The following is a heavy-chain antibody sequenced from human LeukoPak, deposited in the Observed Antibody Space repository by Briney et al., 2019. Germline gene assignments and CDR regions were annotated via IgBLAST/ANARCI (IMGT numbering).Heavy chain of an antibody. CDR3: ARDRSPTNGGFDY. J-gene: IGHJ4*02. D-gene: IGHD7-27*01. CDR1: GFTFSDYW. V-gene: IGHV3-74*01. Sequence: GGSLRLSCAASGFTFSDYWMHWVRQARGKGLVWVSRINIDGSDTTYADSVKGRFTISRDNAKSTLYLQMNSLRVGDTAVYFCARDRSPTNGGFDYWGQGTLVTVSS. CDR2: INIDGSDT.